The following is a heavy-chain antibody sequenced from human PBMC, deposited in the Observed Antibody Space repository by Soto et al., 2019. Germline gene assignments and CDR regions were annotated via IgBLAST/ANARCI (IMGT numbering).Heavy chain of an antibody. CDR1: GFTFSNHW. CDR2: IKSKTDGGTT. V-gene: IGHV3-15*01. J-gene: IGHJ4*02. CDR3: TTDRAH. Sequence: AGSLRLSSPSSGFTFSNHWLSRVRQAPGKGLELVGRIKSKTDGGTTDYSAPVKGRFTISRDDSLITLYLQMNSLKTEDTAVYYCTTDRAHWGQGT. D-gene: IGHD3-10*01.